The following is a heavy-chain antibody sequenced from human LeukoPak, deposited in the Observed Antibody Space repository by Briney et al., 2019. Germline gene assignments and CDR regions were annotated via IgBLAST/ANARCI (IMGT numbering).Heavy chain of an antibody. CDR3: ASLMVTFGGVIGD. D-gene: IGHD3-16*02. Sequence: SGTLSLTCAVSGGSISSSNWWSWVRQPPGKGLEWIGEIYHSGSANYNPSLKSRVTISVDKSKNQFSLKLSSVTAADTAVYYCASLMVTFGGVIGDWGQGTLVTVSS. CDR1: GGSISSSNW. CDR2: IYHSGSA. V-gene: IGHV4-4*02. J-gene: IGHJ4*02.